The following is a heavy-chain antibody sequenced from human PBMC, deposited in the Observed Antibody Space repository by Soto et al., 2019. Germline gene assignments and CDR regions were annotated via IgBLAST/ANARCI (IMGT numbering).Heavy chain of an antibody. CDR3: ARRGFNYDFWSGYPNDYYYYGMDV. J-gene: IGHJ6*02. D-gene: IGHD3-3*01. CDR2: IYPGDSDT. Sequence: PGESLKISCKGFGYSFTSYWIGWVRQMPGKGLEWMGIIYPGDSDTRYSPSFQGQVTISADKSISTAYLQWSSLKASDTAMYYCARRGFNYDFWSGYPNDYYYYGMDVWRQGTTVTVSS. V-gene: IGHV5-51*01. CDR1: GYSFTSYW.